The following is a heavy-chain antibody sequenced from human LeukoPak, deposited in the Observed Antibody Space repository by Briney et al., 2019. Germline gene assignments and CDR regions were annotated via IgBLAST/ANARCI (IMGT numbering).Heavy chain of an antibody. V-gene: IGHV3-7*01. Sequence: GGSLRLSCAASGFTFSSYWVSWVRQAPGKGLEWVANIKQDGSKKNYVDSVKGRFTISRDNGKNSLYLQMNSLRAEDTAVYYCAGRSGSFDCWGQGTLVTVSS. CDR1: GFTFSSYW. J-gene: IGHJ4*02. CDR3: AGRSGSFDC. CDR2: IKQDGSKK. D-gene: IGHD3-10*01.